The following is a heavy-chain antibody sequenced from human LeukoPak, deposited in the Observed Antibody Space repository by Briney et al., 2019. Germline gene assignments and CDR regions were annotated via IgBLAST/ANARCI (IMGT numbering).Heavy chain of an antibody. D-gene: IGHD2/OR15-2a*01. J-gene: IGHJ4*02. CDR3: ARDTFGTSRPIEY. Sequence: ASVNVSCKASGYTFSSYVMHWVRQAPGQSLEWMGWINAGSGNTEYAQKFKDRVTITRDTSASIAYMELNSLRSEDTAVYYCARDTFGTSRPIEYWGQGPLSLSPQ. CDR1: GYTFSSYV. V-gene: IGHV1-3*01. CDR2: INAGSGNT.